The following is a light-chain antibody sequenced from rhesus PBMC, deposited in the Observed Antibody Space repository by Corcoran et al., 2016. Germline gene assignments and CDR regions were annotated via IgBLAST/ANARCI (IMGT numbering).Light chain of an antibody. CDR2: WAS. Sequence: DIVMTQSPDSLAVSLAERVTINCKSSQSLLYSSNTKNYLAWYQQKPGQAPKLLIYWASTRESGVPNRFSGSGSGTDFTLTISGLQAEDVAVYYCQQYYSSPHSFGQGTKVEIK. V-gene: IGKV4-1*01. CDR1: QSLLYSSNTKNY. CDR3: QQYYSSPHS. J-gene: IGKJ2*01.